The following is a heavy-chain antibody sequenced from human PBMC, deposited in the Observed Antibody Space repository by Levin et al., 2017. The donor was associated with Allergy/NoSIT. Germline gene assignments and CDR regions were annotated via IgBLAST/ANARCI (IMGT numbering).Heavy chain of an antibody. Sequence: SCAASGFTFSSYSMNWVRQAPGKGLEWVSYISSSSSTIYYADSVKGRFTISRDNAKNSLYLQMNSLRAEDTAVYYCARRHRITMVRGVSPDAFDIWGQGTMVTVSS. J-gene: IGHJ3*02. CDR1: GFTFSSYS. V-gene: IGHV3-48*01. D-gene: IGHD3-10*01. CDR3: ARRHRITMVRGVSPDAFDI. CDR2: ISSSSSTI.